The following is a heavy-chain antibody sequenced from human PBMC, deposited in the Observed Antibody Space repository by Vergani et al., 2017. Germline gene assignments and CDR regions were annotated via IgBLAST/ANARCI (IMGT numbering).Heavy chain of an antibody. CDR1: GFTFSSYS. CDR2: ISSSSSYI. CDR3: ARDAIYYDILTGYYNTRSFDY. Sequence: EVQLVESGGGLVKPGGSLRLSCAASGFTFSSYSMNWVRQAPGKGLEWVSSISSSSSYIYYADSVKGRFTISRDNAKNSLYLQMNSLRAEDTAVYYCARDAIYYDILTGYYNTRSFDYWGQGTLVTVSS. V-gene: IGHV3-21*01. D-gene: IGHD3-9*01. J-gene: IGHJ4*02.